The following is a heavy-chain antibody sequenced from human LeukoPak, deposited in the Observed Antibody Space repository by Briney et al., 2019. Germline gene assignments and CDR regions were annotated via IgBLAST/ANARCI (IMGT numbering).Heavy chain of an antibody. V-gene: IGHV4-39*07. Sequence: SETLSLTCTVSGGSISSSSYYWGWIRQPPGKGLEWIGNIYYSGTTYYNPSLKSRVTISEDTTKNQFSLNLTSVTAADTAVYYCARYTPKKMLNGLRTFDIWGQGTMVTVSS. CDR1: GGSISSSSYY. D-gene: IGHD5-12*01. CDR3: ARYTPKKMLNGLRTFDI. CDR2: IYYSGTT. J-gene: IGHJ3*02.